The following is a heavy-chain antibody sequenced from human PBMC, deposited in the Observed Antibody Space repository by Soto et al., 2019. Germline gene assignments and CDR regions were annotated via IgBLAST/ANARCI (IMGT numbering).Heavy chain of an antibody. CDR3: ARGMGITIFGVVTTNNWFDP. CDR1: GGSVSSGSYY. D-gene: IGHD3-3*01. CDR2: IYYSGST. J-gene: IGHJ5*02. Sequence: SETLSLTCTVSGGSVSSGSYYWSWIRQPPGKGLEWIGYIYYSGSTNYNPSLKSRVTISVDTSKNQFSLKLSSVTAADTAVYYCARGMGITIFGVVTTNNWFDPWGQGTLVTVSS. V-gene: IGHV4-61*01.